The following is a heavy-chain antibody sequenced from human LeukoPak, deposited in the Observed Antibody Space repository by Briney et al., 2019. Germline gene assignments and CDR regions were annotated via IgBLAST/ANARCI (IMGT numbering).Heavy chain of an antibody. J-gene: IGHJ5*02. CDR1: GGTFSSYA. V-gene: IGHV1-69*04. CDR3: ARGTVGTRGYSYGYEAFPDWFDP. Sequence: SVKVSCKASGGTFSSYAISWVRQAPGQGLEWMGRIIPILGIANYAQKFQGRVTITADKSTSTAYMELISLRSEDTAVYYCARGTVGTRGYSYGYEAFPDWFDPWGQGTLVTVSS. D-gene: IGHD5-18*01. CDR2: IIPILGIA.